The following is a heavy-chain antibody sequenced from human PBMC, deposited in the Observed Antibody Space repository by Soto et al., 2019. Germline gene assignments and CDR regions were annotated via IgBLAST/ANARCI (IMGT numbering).Heavy chain of an antibody. CDR2: IGRSDNNI. CDR3: TIKTHADS. Sequence: EAQLVESGGGLVQPGGSLRLSCAASGFTFSSYSMNWVRLAPGKGLEWISYIGRSDNNIHYADSVKGRFTISRDNAKSPLYLQIDTLTDEDPAVYYCTIKTHADSWGQGTLVTVFS. V-gene: IGHV3-48*02. J-gene: IGHJ4*02. CDR1: GFTFSSYS.